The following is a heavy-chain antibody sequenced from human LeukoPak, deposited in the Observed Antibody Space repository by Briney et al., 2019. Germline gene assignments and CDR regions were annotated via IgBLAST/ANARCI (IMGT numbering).Heavy chain of an antibody. D-gene: IGHD2-21*02. J-gene: IGHJ4*02. V-gene: IGHV3-64*01. CDR1: GFTFSSYA. CDR2: ISSNGGST. Sequence: GGSLRLSCAASGFTFSSYAMHWVRQAPGKGLEYVSAISSNGGSTYYANSVKGRFTISRDNSKSTLYLQMGSLRAEDMAVYYCAKGPLTGIVVVTATPLWYWGQGTLVTVSS. CDR3: AKGPLTGIVVVTATPLWY.